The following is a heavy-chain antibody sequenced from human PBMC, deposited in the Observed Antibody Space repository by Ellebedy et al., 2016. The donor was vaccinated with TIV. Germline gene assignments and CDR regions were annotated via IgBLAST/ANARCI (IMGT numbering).Heavy chain of an antibody. V-gene: IGHV3-20*04. D-gene: IGHD2-15*01. J-gene: IGHJ4*02. CDR2: INWNGGST. Sequence: PGGSLRLSCAASGFTFDDYGMSWVRQAPGKGLEWVSGINWNGGSTGYADSVKGRFTISRDNAKNSLYLQMNSLRAEDTAVYYCSRGGGCGGGTCYYPDFWGQGTLVTVSS. CDR3: SRGGGCGGGTCYYPDF. CDR1: GFTFDDYG.